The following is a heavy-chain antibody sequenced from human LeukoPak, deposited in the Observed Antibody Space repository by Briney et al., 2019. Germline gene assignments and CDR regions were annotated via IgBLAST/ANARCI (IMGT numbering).Heavy chain of an antibody. D-gene: IGHD3-22*01. CDR1: GGSISSSSYY. J-gene: IGHJ4*02. CDR3: ARLNYYDSSSFDY. CDR2: IYYSGST. Sequence: PSETLSLTCTVSGGSISSSSYYWGWIRQPPGKGLEWIGSIYYSGSTYYNPSLKSRVTISVDTSKNQFSLKLSSVTAADTAVYYCARLNYYDSSSFDYWGQGTLVTVSS. V-gene: IGHV4-39*01.